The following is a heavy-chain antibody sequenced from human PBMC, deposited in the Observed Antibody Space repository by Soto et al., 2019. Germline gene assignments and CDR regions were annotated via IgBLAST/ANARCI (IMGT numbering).Heavy chain of an antibody. Sequence: GESRKISCKGSGYSFTSYWIGWLRQMPGKGLEWMGIIYPGDSDTRYSPSFQGQVTISADKSISTAYLQWSSLKASDTAMYYCARRGFYVRATDFAYGAQGTRVPVSS. J-gene: IGHJ4*02. V-gene: IGHV5-51*01. CDR2: IYPGDSDT. D-gene: IGHD1-26*01. CDR1: GYSFTSYW. CDR3: ARRGFYVRATDFAY.